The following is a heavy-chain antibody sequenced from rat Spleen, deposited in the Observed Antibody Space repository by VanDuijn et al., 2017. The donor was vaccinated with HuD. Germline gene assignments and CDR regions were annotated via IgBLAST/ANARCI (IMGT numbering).Heavy chain of an antibody. CDR1: GFTFSDYY. V-gene: IGHV5-22*01. CDR2: ISYEGNTA. J-gene: IGHJ4*01. Sequence: EVQLVESGGVLVQPGRSMKLSCAASGFTFSDYYMAWVRQAPKKGLEWVVSISYEGNTAFYGDSMKGRFTISRDNAKNTQYLQMDSLRSEDTASYYCARLGVVITSGVMDAWGQGASVTVSS. CDR3: ARLGVVITSGVMDA. D-gene: IGHD1-12*02.